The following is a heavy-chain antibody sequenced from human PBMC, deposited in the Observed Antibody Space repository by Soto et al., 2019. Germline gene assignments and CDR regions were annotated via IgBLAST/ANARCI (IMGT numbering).Heavy chain of an antibody. J-gene: IGHJ4*02. CDR2: IGTTTGDL. CDR1: GFTFTSYA. CDR3: EKRSQSGTYYFDY. V-gene: IGHV3-23*01. D-gene: IGHD1-26*01. Sequence: GGSLRLSCAASGFTFTSYAMTWVRQGPGKGLEWVSSIGTTTGDLLYADSVKGRFTISRDNSRNTLYLQMNSLRNEDTAIYYCEKRSQSGTYYFDYWGQGALVTVSS.